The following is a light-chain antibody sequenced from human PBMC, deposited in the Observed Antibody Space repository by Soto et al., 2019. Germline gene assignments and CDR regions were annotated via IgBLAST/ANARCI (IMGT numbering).Light chain of an antibody. V-gene: IGKV3-15*01. CDR2: GAS. CDR1: QSVSSN. J-gene: IGKJ1*01. CDR3: QQYNNWPPWT. Sequence: EMVMTQSPATLSVSPGERATLSCRASQSVSSNLAWYQQKPGQAPRLLIYGASTRATGIPARFSGSGSGTEFTLTISSLQSEDFAVYYCQQYNNWPPWTFDQGTKVEIK.